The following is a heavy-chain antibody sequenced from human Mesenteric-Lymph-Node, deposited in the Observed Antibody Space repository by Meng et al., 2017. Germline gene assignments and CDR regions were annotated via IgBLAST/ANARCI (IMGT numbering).Heavy chain of an antibody. V-gene: IGHV3-53*04. CDR3: AKDEVAGIGAGALDV. D-gene: IGHD6-19*01. CDR1: GFTVSSNY. Sequence: GESLKISCAASGFTVSSNYMSWVRQAPGKGLEWVSVIYSGGSTYYADSVKGRFTISRHNSKNTLYLQMNSLRAEDTAVYYCAKDEVAGIGAGALDVWGRGTVVTVSS. J-gene: IGHJ3*01. CDR2: IYSGGST.